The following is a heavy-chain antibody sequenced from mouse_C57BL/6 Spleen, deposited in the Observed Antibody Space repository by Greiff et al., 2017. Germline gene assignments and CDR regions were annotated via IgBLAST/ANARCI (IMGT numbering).Heavy chain of an antibody. CDR2: IYPGSGNT. Sequence: QVQLQQSGAELVRPGASVKLSCKASGYTFTDYYINWVKQRPGQGLEWIARIYPGSGNTYYNEKFKGKATLTAEKSSSTAYMQLSSLTSEDSAVYFCARDYGSSYEGYYAMDYWGQGTSVTVSS. CDR1: GYTFTDYY. D-gene: IGHD1-1*01. V-gene: IGHV1-76*01. J-gene: IGHJ4*01. CDR3: ARDYGSSYEGYYAMDY.